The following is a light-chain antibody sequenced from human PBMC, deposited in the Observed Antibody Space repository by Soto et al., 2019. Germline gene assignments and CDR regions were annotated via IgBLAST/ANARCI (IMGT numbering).Light chain of an antibody. Sequence: DIQMTQFPSTLSASIGDRVTITCRASQTISSSLAWYQQKPGKAPKLLFYRASSLETGVPSRFSGSGSGTEFTLTISSLQPDDFATYYCQQYNSYSPYTFGQGTRLEIK. CDR2: RAS. CDR1: QTISSS. V-gene: IGKV1-5*03. CDR3: QQYNSYSPYT. J-gene: IGKJ2*01.